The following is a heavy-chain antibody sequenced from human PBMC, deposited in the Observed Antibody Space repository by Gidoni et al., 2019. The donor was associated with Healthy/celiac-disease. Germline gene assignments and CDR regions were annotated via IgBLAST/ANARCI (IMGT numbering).Heavy chain of an antibody. D-gene: IGHD2-2*01. J-gene: IGHJ3*02. CDR2: ISWNSGSI. CDR3: AKVEYCSSTSCYAGAFDI. CDR1: GFTFDDYA. Sequence: VQLVESGGGLVQPGRSLRLACAASGFTFDDYAMHWVRQAPGQGLEWVSGISWNSGSIGYADSVKGRFTISRDNAKNSLYLQMNSLRAEDTALYYCAKVEYCSSTSCYAGAFDIWGQGTMVTVSS. V-gene: IGHV3-9*01.